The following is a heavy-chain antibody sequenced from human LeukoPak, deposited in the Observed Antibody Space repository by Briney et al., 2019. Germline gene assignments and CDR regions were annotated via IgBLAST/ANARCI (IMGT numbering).Heavy chain of an antibody. Sequence: SQTLSLTCDISGDTVSSNGAAWTWIRQSPSRGLEWLGRTYYRSKWYYDYAVSVKSRITISPDTSKNQFSLQLNSVTADDTAVYYCARGFALDFWGQGTMVTVSS. J-gene: IGHJ3*01. CDR3: ARGFALDF. V-gene: IGHV6-1*01. CDR1: GDTVSSNGAA. CDR2: TYYRSKWYY.